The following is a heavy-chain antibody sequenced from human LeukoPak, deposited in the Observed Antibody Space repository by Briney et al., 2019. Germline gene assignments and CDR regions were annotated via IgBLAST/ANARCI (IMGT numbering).Heavy chain of an antibody. D-gene: IGHD4-17*01. CDR3: AKDGPGYGDFDY. Sequence: GTSLRLSCTASGFSFSDYAMHWVRQAPGKGLEWVAVISYDGSNKYYADSVKGRFTISRDNSKNTLYLQMNSLRAEDTAVYYCAKDGPGYGDFDYWGQGTLVTVSS. J-gene: IGHJ4*02. CDR2: ISYDGSNK. V-gene: IGHV3-30*18. CDR1: GFSFSDYA.